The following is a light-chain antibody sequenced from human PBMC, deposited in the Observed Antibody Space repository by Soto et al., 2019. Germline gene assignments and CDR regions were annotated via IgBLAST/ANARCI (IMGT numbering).Light chain of an antibody. V-gene: IGKV1-5*01. J-gene: IGKJ5*01. CDR3: QQRSNLIT. Sequence: DIKMTQSPSTLSASVGDRVTITCRASQSISSWLAWYQQKPGKAPKLLIYDASNRATGIPARFSGSGSGTDFTLTISSLEPEDFAVYYCQQRSNLITFGQGTRLEIK. CDR2: DAS. CDR1: QSISSW.